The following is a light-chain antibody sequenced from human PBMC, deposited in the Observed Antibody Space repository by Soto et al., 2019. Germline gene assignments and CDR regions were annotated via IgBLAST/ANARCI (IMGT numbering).Light chain of an antibody. Sequence: DIQMTQSPSTLSGSVGDRVTITCRASQSISSWLAWYQQKPGKAPNLLIYKASSLESGVPSRFSGSGSGTEFILTISSLQPDDFATYYCQQYNSFSSWTFGQGTKV. V-gene: IGKV1-5*03. CDR3: QQYNSFSSWT. J-gene: IGKJ1*01. CDR2: KAS. CDR1: QSISSW.